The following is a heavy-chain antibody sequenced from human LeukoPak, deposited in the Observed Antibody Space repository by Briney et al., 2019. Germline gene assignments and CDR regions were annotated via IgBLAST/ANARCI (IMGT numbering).Heavy chain of an antibody. CDR1: GFTFSSYG. V-gene: IGHV3-33*01. J-gene: IGHJ6*02. CDR2: IWYDGSNK. D-gene: IGHD2-15*01. Sequence: PGGSLRLSCAASGFTFSSYGMHWVRQAPGKGLEGVAVIWYDGSNKYYADSVKGRFTISRDNSKNTLYLQVNSLRAEDTAVYYCARGYCSGGSCYSPFYYYYGMDIWGQGTTVTVSS. CDR3: ARGYCSGGSCYSPFYYYYGMDI.